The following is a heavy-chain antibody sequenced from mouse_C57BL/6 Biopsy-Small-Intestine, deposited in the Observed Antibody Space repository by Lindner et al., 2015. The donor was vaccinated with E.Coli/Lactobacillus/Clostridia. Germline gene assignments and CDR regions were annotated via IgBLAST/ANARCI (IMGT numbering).Heavy chain of an antibody. CDR1: GYRISGSW. CDR3: ARSGGNYGWYFDV. CDR2: ILPGSGST. D-gene: IGHD2-1*01. J-gene: IGHJ1*03. Sequence: VQLQESGAEVMKPGASVKLSCKATGYRISGSWIEWVKERPGHGLEWIGEILPGSGSTNYNEKFKDKATFTADASSSTAYMQLSSLTSEDSAVYFCARSGGNYGWYFDVWGTGTTVTVSS. V-gene: IGHV1-9*01.